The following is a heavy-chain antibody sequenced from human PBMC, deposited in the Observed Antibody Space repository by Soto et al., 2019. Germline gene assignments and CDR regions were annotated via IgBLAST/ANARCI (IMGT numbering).Heavy chain of an antibody. CDR1: GFTFSTYA. CDR3: ARGDYYDSNGPFSDAFDV. CDR2: VSASGLNT. J-gene: IGHJ3*01. V-gene: IGHV3-23*01. D-gene: IGHD3-22*01. Sequence: PGGSLRLSCAASGFTFSTYAMAWVRQAPGKGLEWVSGVSASGLNTDYADPVKGRFYISRDNSKNTVSLHMNSLRAEDTALYYCARGDYYDSNGPFSDAFDVWGQGTMVT.